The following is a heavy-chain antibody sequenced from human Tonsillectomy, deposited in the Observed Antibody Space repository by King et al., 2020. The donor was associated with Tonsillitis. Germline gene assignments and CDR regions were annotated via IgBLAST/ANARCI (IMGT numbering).Heavy chain of an antibody. V-gene: IGHV3-30*18. D-gene: IGHD3-9*01. J-gene: IGHJ4*02. CDR2: ISYDGSTK. CDR3: AKDLSGSH. Sequence: VQLVESGGGVVQPGWSLRLSCVASGFTFSNYGMHWVRQAPGKGLEWVAVISYDGSTKYYADSVKGTFTISRDDAKNTLYLQMNSLGTEDTAGYYCAKDLSGSHWGQGTLVTVSS. CDR1: GFTFSNYG.